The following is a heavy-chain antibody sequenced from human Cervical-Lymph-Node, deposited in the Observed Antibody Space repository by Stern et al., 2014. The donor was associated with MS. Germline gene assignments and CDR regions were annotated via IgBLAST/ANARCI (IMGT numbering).Heavy chain of an antibody. J-gene: IGHJ6*02. Sequence: VQLVESGAEVKKPGSSVKVSCKASGGTFSSFGISWVRQAPGQGLEWVGGIIPIFGTANYAQQLQDRVTITADTSTSTAYMDLSSLRSEDTAIYYCASGLIPRDHYNYYGMEVWGQGTTVTDSS. V-gene: IGHV1-69*06. D-gene: IGHD1-14*01. CDR3: ASGLIPRDHYNYYGMEV. CDR2: IIPIFGTA. CDR1: GGTFSSFG.